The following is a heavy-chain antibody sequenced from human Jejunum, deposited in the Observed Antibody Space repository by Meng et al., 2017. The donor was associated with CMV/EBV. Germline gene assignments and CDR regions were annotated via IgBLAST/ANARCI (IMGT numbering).Heavy chain of an antibody. Sequence: VPWGWGGGGLVHPGGSLVLSCAVSGFIVSSNYMSWVRQAPGKGLEWVSVIYSGGGTYYADSVKGRFIISRENSKNTLYVQMNSLRGDDTAVYYCAGGDCSSGSCALDYWGRGTLVTVSS. D-gene: IGHD2-15*01. CDR3: AGGDCSSGSCALDY. CDR1: GFIVSSNY. V-gene: IGHV3-66*01. CDR2: IYSGGGT. J-gene: IGHJ4*02.